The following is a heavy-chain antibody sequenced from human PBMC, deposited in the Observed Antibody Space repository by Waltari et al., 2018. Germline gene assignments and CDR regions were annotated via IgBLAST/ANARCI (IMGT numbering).Heavy chain of an antibody. Sequence: QVQLQESGPGLVKPSETLSLTCIVSGTSITNYYWSWIRQPPGKGLEWIGLISDIGNTKYNPSLKSRVTISGDTSKNQFSLKMSAVTAADTAVFYCARMSGAAAGKFDYWGQGTLVTVSS. CDR1: GTSITNYY. V-gene: IGHV4-59*01. CDR2: ISDIGNT. J-gene: IGHJ4*02. CDR3: ARMSGAAAGKFDY. D-gene: IGHD6-13*01.